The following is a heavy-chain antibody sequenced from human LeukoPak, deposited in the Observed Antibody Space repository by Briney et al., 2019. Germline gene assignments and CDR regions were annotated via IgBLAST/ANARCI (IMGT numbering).Heavy chain of an antibody. J-gene: IGHJ4*02. Sequence: GGSLRLSCAASGFTFSSYWMTWVHQAPGKGLEWVANIKQDGSEKYYVDSVKGRFTISRDNAKNSLYLQMNSLRAEDTAVYYCARHLSGVTGYTYGRGIDYWGQGTLVTVSS. V-gene: IGHV3-7*01. CDR3: ARHLSGVTGYTYGRGIDY. D-gene: IGHD5-18*01. CDR2: IKQDGSEK. CDR1: GFTFSSYW.